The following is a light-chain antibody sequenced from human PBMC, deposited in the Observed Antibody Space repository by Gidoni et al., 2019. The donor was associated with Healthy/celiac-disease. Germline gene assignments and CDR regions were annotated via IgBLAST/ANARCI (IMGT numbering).Light chain of an antibody. Sequence: SASVGDRVTITCRASQSISSWLAWYQQKPGKAPKLLIYKASSLESGVPSRFSGSGSGTEFTLTISSLQPDDFATYYCQQYNSYSTYTFGQGTKLEIK. J-gene: IGKJ2*01. V-gene: IGKV1-5*03. CDR3: QQYNSYSTYT. CDR1: QSISSW. CDR2: KAS.